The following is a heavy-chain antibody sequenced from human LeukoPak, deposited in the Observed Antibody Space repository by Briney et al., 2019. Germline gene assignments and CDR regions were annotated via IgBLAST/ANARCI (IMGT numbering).Heavy chain of an antibody. D-gene: IGHD3-16*01. CDR3: ARQPAGDHFDF. Sequence: WETLSLTCAVSGYSISSGYYWGWIRQSPGKGLEWIGSIYHSGSTYYNPSLKSRVTISVDTSKNQFSLKLSSVTAADTAVYYCARQPAGDHFDFWGQGTLVTVSS. V-gene: IGHV4-38-2*01. CDR2: IYHSGST. J-gene: IGHJ4*02. CDR1: GYSISSGYY.